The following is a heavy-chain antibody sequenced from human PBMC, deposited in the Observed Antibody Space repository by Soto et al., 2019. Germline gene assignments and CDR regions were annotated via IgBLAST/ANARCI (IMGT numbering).Heavy chain of an antibody. CDR3: NSGSYYSSI. D-gene: IGHD1-26*01. Sequence: GGSLRLSCAASGFTFNSYSMNWVRQAPGKGLEWVGRIRAKSNKYATLYAESLKGRFTISRDDSQSTAYLEMNSLKTEDTAVYYCNSGSYYSSIWGQGXLVTVYS. J-gene: IGHJ4*02. V-gene: IGHV3-73*01. CDR1: GFTFNSYS. CDR2: IRAKSNKYAT.